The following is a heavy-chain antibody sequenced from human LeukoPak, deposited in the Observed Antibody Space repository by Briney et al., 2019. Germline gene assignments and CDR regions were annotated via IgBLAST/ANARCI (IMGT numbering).Heavy chain of an antibody. CDR3: ARIGIVVDLTFDY. V-gene: IGHV4-34*01. Sequence: SETLSLTCAVYGGSFSGYYRSWIRQPPGKGLEWIWEINHSGSTNYNASLKSRVTTSVDTSKDQFPLKLSSVTAADTAVYYCARIGIVVDLTFDYWGQGTLVTVSS. CDR1: GGSFSGYY. J-gene: IGHJ4*02. D-gene: IGHD3-22*01. CDR2: INHSGST.